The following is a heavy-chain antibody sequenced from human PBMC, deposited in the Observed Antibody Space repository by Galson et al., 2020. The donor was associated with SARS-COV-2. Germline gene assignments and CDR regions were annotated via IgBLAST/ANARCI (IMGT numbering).Heavy chain of an antibody. CDR2: VYDYGSA. J-gene: IGHJ6*02. Sequence: SETLSLTCAVSGGSISSGGYSWSWIRQPPGKGLEWIGYVYDYGSAYYNPSLKTRLTISVDTSKNQFSLNLRSVTAADTAVYYCAREQPGENHYFFGVEVWGQGTTVTVSS. CDR1: GGSISSGGYS. D-gene: IGHD2-21*01. V-gene: IGHV4-30-4*07. CDR3: AREQPGENHYFFGVEV.